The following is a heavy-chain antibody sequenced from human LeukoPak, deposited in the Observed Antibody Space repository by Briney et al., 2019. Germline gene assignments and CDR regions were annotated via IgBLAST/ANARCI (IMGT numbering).Heavy chain of an antibody. CDR2: IFHSGST. D-gene: IGHD6-13*01. J-gene: IGHJ3*02. V-gene: IGHV4-39*07. CDR1: GGSISSSSFY. CDR3: AASIAAAGRLGVFDI. Sequence: SETLSLTCTVSGGSISSSSFYWGWIRQPPGRGLEWIGSIFHSGSTNYNPSLKSRVTISVDTSKNQFSLRLSSVTAADTAVFYCAASIAAAGRLGVFDIWGQGTMVTVSS.